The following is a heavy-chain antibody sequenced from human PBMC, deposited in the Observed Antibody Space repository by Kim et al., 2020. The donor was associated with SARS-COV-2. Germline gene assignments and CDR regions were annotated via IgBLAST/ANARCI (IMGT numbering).Heavy chain of an antibody. CDR1: GFTFSSYS. J-gene: IGHJ3*02. V-gene: IGHV3-21*01. CDR2: ISSSSSYI. CDR3: ARDGTSGGNYDILTGYQPPDAFDI. D-gene: IGHD3-9*01. Sequence: GGSLRLSCAASGFTFSSYSMNWVRQAPGKGLEWVSSISSSSSYIYYADSVKGRFTISRDNAKNSLYLQMNSLRAEDTAVYYCARDGTSGGNYDILTGYQPPDAFDIWGQGTMVTVSS.